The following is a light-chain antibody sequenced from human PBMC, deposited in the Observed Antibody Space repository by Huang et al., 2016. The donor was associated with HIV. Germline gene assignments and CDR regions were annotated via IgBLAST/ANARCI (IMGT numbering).Light chain of an antibody. Sequence: DLQMTQSPSAMSASVGDRVNITCRASQYISDYVAWFQQKPGKVPKRLIYGASSLQNGVPSRFSGSGSGRDFTLTISSLQPEDFATYYCLHHDAFTWTFGQGTTVEIK. J-gene: IGKJ1*01. CDR2: GAS. CDR1: QYISDY. V-gene: IGKV1-17*03. CDR3: LHHDAFTWT.